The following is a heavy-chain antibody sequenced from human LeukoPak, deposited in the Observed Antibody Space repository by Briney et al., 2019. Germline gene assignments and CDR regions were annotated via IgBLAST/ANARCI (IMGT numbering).Heavy chain of an antibody. J-gene: IGHJ6*02. Sequence: PGGSLRLSCAASGFNFKYDWMNWVRQVPGKGLEWVCRIRTKIEGETRDYPAPVKGRFIISRGDSKTTLYLQMNGLKTEDSAVYYCTTERNWELLRPYGLDIWGQGTTVIVSS. D-gene: IGHD1-26*01. V-gene: IGHV3-15*01. CDR3: TTERNWELLRPYGLDI. CDR2: IRTKIEGETR. CDR1: GFNFKYDW.